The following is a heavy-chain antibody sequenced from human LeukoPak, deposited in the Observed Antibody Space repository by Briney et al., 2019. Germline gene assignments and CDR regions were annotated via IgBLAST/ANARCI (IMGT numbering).Heavy chain of an antibody. Sequence: ASVTVSCTASGYTFTIYAMHWVRQAPGQRLEWMGWINAGNGNTKYSQKFQGRVTITRDTSASTAYMELSSLRSEDTAVYYCAREEIGDDILTGYYYYWGXGTLVTVSS. CDR1: GYTFTIYA. V-gene: IGHV1-3*01. CDR3: AREEIGDDILTGYYYY. CDR2: INAGNGNT. J-gene: IGHJ4*02. D-gene: IGHD3-9*01.